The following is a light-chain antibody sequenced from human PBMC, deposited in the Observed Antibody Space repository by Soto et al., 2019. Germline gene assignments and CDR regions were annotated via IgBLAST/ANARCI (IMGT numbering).Light chain of an antibody. Sequence: EIVMTQSPTTLSVSPGERATLSCRASQSVTNNLAWYQQRPGQAPRLLIRGASTRASGVPARFSGSGSGTDFTLTISSLQSEDFAFYYCQQYSDSPITFGPGTKVDLK. CDR1: QSVTNN. V-gene: IGKV3-15*01. CDR2: GAS. J-gene: IGKJ3*01. CDR3: QQYSDSPIT.